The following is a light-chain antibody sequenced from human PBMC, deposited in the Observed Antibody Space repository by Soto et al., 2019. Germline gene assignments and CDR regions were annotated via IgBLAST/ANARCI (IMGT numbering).Light chain of an antibody. CDR1: SSDVGTYNL. Sequence: QSALTQPASVSGSPGQWITISCTVTSSDVGTYNLVSWYQQHPGKAPKLMIYEGSKRPSGVSYRFSGSKSGNTASLTISGLQAEDEADYYCCSYSGGSTRYVFGTGTKVTVL. V-gene: IGLV2-23*01. CDR2: EGS. J-gene: IGLJ1*01. CDR3: CSYSGGSTRYV.